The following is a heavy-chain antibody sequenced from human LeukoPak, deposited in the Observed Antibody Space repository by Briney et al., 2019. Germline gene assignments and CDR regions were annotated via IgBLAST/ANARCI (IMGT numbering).Heavy chain of an antibody. CDR2: IYHSGST. CDR3: ARETLAAGSSLPFDY. J-gene: IGHJ4*02. D-gene: IGHD6-13*01. Sequence: SETLSLTCTVSGGSISSGGYYWSWIRQPPGKGLEWIGYIYHSGSTYYNPSLKSRVTIAVDRSTNQFSLKLSSVTAADTAVYYCARETLAAGSSLPFDYWGQGTLVTVSS. V-gene: IGHV4-30-2*01. CDR1: GGSISSGGYY.